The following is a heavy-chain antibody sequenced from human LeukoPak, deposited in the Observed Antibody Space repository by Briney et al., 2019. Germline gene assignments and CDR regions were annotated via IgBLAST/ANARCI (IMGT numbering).Heavy chain of an antibody. Sequence: GGSLRLSCAASGFTFSSYGMHWVRQAPGKGLGGVAFIRYDGSNKYYADSVKGRFTISRDNSKNTPYLQMNSLRAEDTAVYYCAKDYGTFGGVIVPDYYYYYMDVWGKGTTVTVSS. D-gene: IGHD3-16*02. CDR1: GFTFSSYG. V-gene: IGHV3-30*02. CDR3: AKDYGTFGGVIVPDYYYYYMDV. CDR2: IRYDGSNK. J-gene: IGHJ6*03.